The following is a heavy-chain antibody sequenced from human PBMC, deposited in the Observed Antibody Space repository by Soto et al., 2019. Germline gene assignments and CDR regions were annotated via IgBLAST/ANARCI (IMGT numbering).Heavy chain of an antibody. D-gene: IGHD2-2*01. V-gene: IGHV1-18*01. CDR2: ISLYSDGT. Sequence: ASVKVSCKTSGYTFSNYGITWVRQAPGQPLEWLGWISLYSDGTNYAKKFQGRVSMTTDTSTTTAYMELRSLRSDDTAVYYCARVVPGAEAWFGPWGQGTLVTVSS. J-gene: IGHJ5*02. CDR3: ARVVPGAEAWFGP. CDR1: GYTFSNYG.